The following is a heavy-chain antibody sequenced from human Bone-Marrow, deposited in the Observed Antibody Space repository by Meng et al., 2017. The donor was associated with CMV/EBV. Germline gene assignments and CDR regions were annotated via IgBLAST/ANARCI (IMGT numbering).Heavy chain of an antibody. CDR1: GYTFTGYY. CDR3: AREAFGAMADY. Sequence: ASVKVSSKASGYTFTGYYMHWVRQAPGQGLEWMGWINPNSGGTNYAQKFQGRVTMTRDTSISTAYMELSRLRSDVAAVYYWAREAFGAMADYWGQGALVTGSS. CDR2: INPNSGGT. V-gene: IGHV1-2*02. D-gene: IGHD3-16*01. J-gene: IGHJ4*02.